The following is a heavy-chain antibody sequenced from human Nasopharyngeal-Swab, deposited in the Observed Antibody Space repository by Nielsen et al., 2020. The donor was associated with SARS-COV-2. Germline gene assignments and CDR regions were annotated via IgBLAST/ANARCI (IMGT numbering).Heavy chain of an antibody. Sequence: LRLSCAISGDSVSSNSAAWNWIRQSPSRGLEWLGRTYYRSKCNNAYAVSVKSRITINPDTSKNQFSLQLNSVTPEDTAVYYCARVGPRHYDFWSGYSFDYWGQGTLVTVSS. V-gene: IGHV6-1*01. CDR3: ARVGPRHYDFWSGYSFDY. J-gene: IGHJ4*02. CDR1: GDSVSSNSAA. D-gene: IGHD3-3*01. CDR2: TYYRSKCNN.